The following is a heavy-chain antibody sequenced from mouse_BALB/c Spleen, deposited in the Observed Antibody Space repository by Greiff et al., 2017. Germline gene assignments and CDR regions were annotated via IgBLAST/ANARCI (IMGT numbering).Heavy chain of an antibody. CDR2: ISSGGST. J-gene: IGHJ3*01. D-gene: IGHD1-1*01. CDR3: ARVHYGSRWFAY. Sequence: EVKLVESGGGLVKPGGSLKLSCAASGFTFSSYAMSLVRQTPEKRLEWVASISSGGSTYYPDSVKGRFTISIDNARNILYLQMSSLRSEDTAMYYCARVHYGSRWFAYWGQGTLVTVSA. CDR1: GFTFSSYA. V-gene: IGHV5-6-5*01.